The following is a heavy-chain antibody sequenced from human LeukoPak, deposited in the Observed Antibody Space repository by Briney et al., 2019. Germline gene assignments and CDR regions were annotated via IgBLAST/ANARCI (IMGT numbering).Heavy chain of an antibody. D-gene: IGHD5-18*01. J-gene: IGHJ4*02. CDR3: ASWIQLKGYFDY. V-gene: IGHV4-4*02. CDR2: IYHSGST. Sequence: PSGTLSLTCAVSGGSISSSNWWSWVRPPPGKGLEWIGEIYHSGSTNYNPSLKSRVTISVDKSKNQFSLNLSSVTAADTAVYYCASWIQLKGYFDYWGQGTLVTVSS. CDR1: GGSISSSNW.